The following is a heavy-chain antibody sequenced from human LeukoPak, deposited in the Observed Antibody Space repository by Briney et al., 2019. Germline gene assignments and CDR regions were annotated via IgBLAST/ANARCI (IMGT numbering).Heavy chain of an antibody. Sequence: ASVKVSCKASGYTFTGYYMHWVRQAPGQGLEWMGWINPNSGGTNYAQKFQGRVTMTRDTSISTAYMELSRLRSDDTAVYYCARAHYDFWSGYYTEYFDYWGQGTLVTVSS. J-gene: IGHJ4*02. D-gene: IGHD3-3*01. CDR3: ARAHYDFWSGYYTEYFDY. CDR1: GYTFTGYY. V-gene: IGHV1-2*02. CDR2: INPNSGGT.